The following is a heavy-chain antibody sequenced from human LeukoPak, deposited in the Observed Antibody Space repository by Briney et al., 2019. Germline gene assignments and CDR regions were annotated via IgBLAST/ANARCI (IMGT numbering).Heavy chain of an antibody. CDR3: ARGAPPQN. CDR2: VYYTGAS. Sequence: SETLSLTCTVSGGSISSSSYYWGWIRQPPGKGLEWIGSVYYTGASYYNPSLKSQVTISIDTSKKHFSLKLTSVTAADTAVYYCARGAPPQNWGQGTLVTVSS. V-gene: IGHV4-39*07. J-gene: IGHJ4*02. CDR1: GGSISSSSYY.